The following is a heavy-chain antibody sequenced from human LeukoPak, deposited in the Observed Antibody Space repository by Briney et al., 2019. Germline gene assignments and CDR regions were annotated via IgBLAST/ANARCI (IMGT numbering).Heavy chain of an antibody. V-gene: IGHV3-30*02. Sequence: PGGSLRLSCAASGFTFSGFGMHWVRQAPGKGLEWVAFIQYNGNNKYYANSVKGRFTLSRYNSENTLYLQMNSLRAEDTAIYYCAKRDSAGSGTGKYYFDYWGQGTLVTVSS. CDR1: GFTFSGFG. J-gene: IGHJ4*02. CDR2: IQYNGNNK. CDR3: AKRDSAGSGTGKYYFDY. D-gene: IGHD6-13*01.